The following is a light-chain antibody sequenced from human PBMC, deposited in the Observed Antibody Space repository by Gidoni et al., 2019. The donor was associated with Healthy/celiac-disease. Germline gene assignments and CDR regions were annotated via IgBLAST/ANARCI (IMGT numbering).Light chain of an antibody. CDR1: TGAVTSGHY. CDR2: DTS. J-gene: IGLJ3*02. Sequence: QAVLTQEPSLTVSPGGTVTLTCGSSTGAVTSGHYPYWFQRKPGQAPRTLIYDTSNKPPSTPARVSGSLRGGKAALTLSGAQPEDEAEYYCLLSYSGARVFGGGTKLTVL. CDR3: LLSYSGARV. V-gene: IGLV7-46*01.